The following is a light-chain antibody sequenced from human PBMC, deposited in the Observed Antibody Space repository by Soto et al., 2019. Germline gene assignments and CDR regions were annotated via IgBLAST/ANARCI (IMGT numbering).Light chain of an antibody. CDR1: QGINSY. CDR2: AAS. CDR3: QQLNSYPRT. J-gene: IGKJ1*01. Sequence: DIQLTQSPSVLSASVGDRVTITCRAGQGINSYLAWYQQKPGKVPKLLIYAASTLHSGVPSRFSGSGSGTEFTLTISSLQPEDFATYYCQQLNSYPRTFGQGTKVEIK. V-gene: IGKV1-9*01.